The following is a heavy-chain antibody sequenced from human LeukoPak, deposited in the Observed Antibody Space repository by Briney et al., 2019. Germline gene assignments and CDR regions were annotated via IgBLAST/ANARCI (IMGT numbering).Heavy chain of an antibody. D-gene: IGHD1-26*01. CDR2: IKTTADGGTT. CDR1: GLTFSHAW. CDR3: TTLKYSGSYYGVPDF. J-gene: IGHJ4*02. Sequence: GGSLRLSCAAAGLTFSHAWMSWVRHAPGKGREWVGRIKTTADGGTTDYAAPVKGRFTISRDDSKNTLYLQMNSLKTEDTAVYYCTTLKYSGSYYGVPDFWGQGTLVIVSS. V-gene: IGHV3-15*01.